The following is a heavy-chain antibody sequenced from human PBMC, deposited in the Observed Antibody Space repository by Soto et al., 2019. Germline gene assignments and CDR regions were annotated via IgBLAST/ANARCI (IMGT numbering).Heavy chain of an antibody. CDR2: ISSADT. J-gene: IGHJ4*02. CDR3: VRGTSDWSGIDY. CDR1: GFTFRIYW. D-gene: IGHD3-9*01. V-gene: IGHV3-74*01. Sequence: EVQLVESGGGLVQPGGSLRLSCSASGFTFRIYWMHWARQAPGKGLEWVSYISSADTDYADSVQGRFTISRDNAKNTLYLQMNSLRAEDTAVYYCVRGTSDWSGIDYWGQGTRVTVS.